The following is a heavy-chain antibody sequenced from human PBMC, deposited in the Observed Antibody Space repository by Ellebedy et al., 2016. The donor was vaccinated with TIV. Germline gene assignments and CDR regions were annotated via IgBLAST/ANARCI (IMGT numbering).Heavy chain of an antibody. J-gene: IGHJ4*02. CDR2: IYPYDSDV. CDR3: ARDSGLDY. D-gene: IGHD1-14*01. Sequence: GESLKISCEGLGYSFSTYWIGWVRQRPGKGLEWMGIIYPYDSDVKYSPSFEGPVTISADKSISTAYLQWSSLKASDTAMYYCARDSGLDYWGQGTLVTVSS. CDR1: GYSFSTYW. V-gene: IGHV5-51*01.